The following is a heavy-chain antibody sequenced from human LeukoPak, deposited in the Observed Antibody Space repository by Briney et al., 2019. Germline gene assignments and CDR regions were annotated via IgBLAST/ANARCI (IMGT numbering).Heavy chain of an antibody. Sequence: TSETLSLTCTVSGGSISSSSYYWGWIRQPPGKGLEGIGSIYYSGSTYYNPSLKSRVTISVDTSKNQFSLKLSSVTAADTAVYYCARGMGYYGSGRSYDYWGQGTLVTVSS. J-gene: IGHJ4*02. CDR3: ARGMGYYGSGRSYDY. CDR1: GGSISSSSYY. D-gene: IGHD3-10*01. CDR2: IYYSGST. V-gene: IGHV4-39*07.